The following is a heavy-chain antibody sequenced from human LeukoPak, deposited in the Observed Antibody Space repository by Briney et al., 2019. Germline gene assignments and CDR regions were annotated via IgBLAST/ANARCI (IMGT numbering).Heavy chain of an antibody. CDR2: ISSSGTTT. D-gene: IGHD3-3*02. J-gene: IGHJ4*02. V-gene: IGHV3-48*04. CDR1: GFSFSTYS. Sequence: GGSLRLSCAASGFSFSTYSMNWVRQAPGKGLEWVSYISSSGTTTYYADSVKGRFTISRDNANNSLYLQMHSLRAEDTAPYYCARPASTFPLGYWGQGTLVTVSS. CDR3: ARPASTFPLGY.